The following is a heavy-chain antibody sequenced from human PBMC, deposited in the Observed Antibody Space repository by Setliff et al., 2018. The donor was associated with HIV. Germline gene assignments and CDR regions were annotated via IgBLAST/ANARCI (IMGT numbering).Heavy chain of an antibody. CDR3: ARTRSGGSSVYYYYYMDV. CDR2: MNPDSGNT. V-gene: IGHV1-8*01. CDR1: GYTSTSYD. Sequence: GASVKVSCKASGYTSTSYDTNWVRQATGQGLEWMGWMNPDSGNTGSAQNFQGRLTITWNTSISTAYMELSSLGFDDTAVYFCARTRSGGSSVYYYYYMDVWGQGTAVTVSS. D-gene: IGHD2-15*01. J-gene: IGHJ6*03.